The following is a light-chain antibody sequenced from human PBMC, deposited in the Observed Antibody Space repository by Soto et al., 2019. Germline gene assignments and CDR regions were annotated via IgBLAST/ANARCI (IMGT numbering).Light chain of an antibody. CDR1: QGISNY. Sequence: DIQMTQSPSSLSASVGDRVTITCRASQGISNYLAWYQQKPGKVPKLLIYAASTLQSGVPSRFXGXXXXXDXXXTISSLQPEDVATYYCQKYNSAPWTFGQGTKVEIK. CDR2: AAS. CDR3: QKYNSAPWT. V-gene: IGKV1-27*01. J-gene: IGKJ1*01.